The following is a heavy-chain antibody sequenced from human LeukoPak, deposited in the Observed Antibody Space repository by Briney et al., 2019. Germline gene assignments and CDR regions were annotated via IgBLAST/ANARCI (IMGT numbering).Heavy chain of an antibody. Sequence: SQTLSLTCAISGDSVSSNSAAWNWIRQSPSRGLEWLGRTYYRSKWYNDYAVSVKSRITINPDTSKNQFSLQLNSVTPEDTAVYYCARDPMIAAAGTGYFQHWGQGTLVTVSS. CDR1: GDSVSSNSAA. D-gene: IGHD6-13*01. CDR3: ARDPMIAAAGTGYFQH. CDR2: TYYRSKWYN. V-gene: IGHV6-1*01. J-gene: IGHJ1*01.